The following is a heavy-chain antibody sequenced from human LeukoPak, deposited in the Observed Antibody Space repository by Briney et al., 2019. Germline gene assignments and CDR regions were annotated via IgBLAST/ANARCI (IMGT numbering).Heavy chain of an antibody. CDR3: ARDRYYDSSGYPDAFDI. Sequence: GGSLRLSCAASGFTFSSYEMNWVRQAPGKGLEWVSYISSSGSTIYYADSVKGRFTISRDNAKNSLYLQMNSLRAEDTAVYYCARDRYYDSSGYPDAFDIWGQGTKVTVSS. D-gene: IGHD3-22*01. V-gene: IGHV3-48*03. CDR1: GFTFSSYE. CDR2: ISSSGSTI. J-gene: IGHJ3*02.